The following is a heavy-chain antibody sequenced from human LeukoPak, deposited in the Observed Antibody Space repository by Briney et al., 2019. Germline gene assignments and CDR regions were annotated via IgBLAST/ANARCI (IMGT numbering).Heavy chain of an antibody. V-gene: IGHV3-7*01. CDR1: GFTFSSYW. D-gene: IGHD2-2*01. J-gene: IGHJ3*02. CDR3: AREVPGAMNAFDI. CDR2: IKEDGNEK. Sequence: PGGSLRLSCAASGFTFSSYWMSWVRQAPGKGLEWVANIKEDGNEKYYRDSMRGRFTISRDNAKNSLYLQMNSLRAEDTAVYHCAREVPGAMNAFDIWGQGTMVTVSS.